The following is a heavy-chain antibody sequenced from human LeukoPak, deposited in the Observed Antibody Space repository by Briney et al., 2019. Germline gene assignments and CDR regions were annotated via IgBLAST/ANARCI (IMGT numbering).Heavy chain of an antibody. CDR2: ISAYNGNT. J-gene: IGHJ3*02. V-gene: IGHV1-18*01. Sequence: GASVKVSCKASGYTFTSYGISWVRQAPGQGLEWMGWISAYNGNTNYAQKLQGRVTMTTDTSTSTAYMELRSLRSDDTAVYYCARDLNPHSSSWYEDAFDIWGQGTMVTVSS. CDR1: GYTFTSYG. CDR3: ARDLNPHSSSWYEDAFDI. D-gene: IGHD6-13*01.